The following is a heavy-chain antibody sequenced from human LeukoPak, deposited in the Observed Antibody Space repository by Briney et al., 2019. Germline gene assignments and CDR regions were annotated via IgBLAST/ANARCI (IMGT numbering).Heavy chain of an antibody. J-gene: IGHJ5*02. CDR1: GFTVSSNY. CDR3: ARQAWLEGGVIT. Sequence: GSLRLSCAASGFTVSSNYMSWVRQAPGKGPEWVSVIYSGGSTYYADSVKGRFTISRDNSKNTLYLQMNSLRAEDTAVYYCARQAWLEGGVITWGQGTLVTVSS. V-gene: IGHV3-53*01. CDR2: IYSGGST. D-gene: IGHD3-10*01.